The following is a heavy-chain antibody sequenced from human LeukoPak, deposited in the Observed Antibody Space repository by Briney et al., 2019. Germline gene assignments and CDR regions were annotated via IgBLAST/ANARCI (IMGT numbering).Heavy chain of an antibody. D-gene: IGHD3-16*01. Sequence: GGSLRLSCAASGFTFSSYGMHWVRQAPGKGLEWVAFTRYDGSKNYYADSVKGRFTISRDNAKNTLYLQMNSLRAEDTAVYYCARDWGGYGPTSHDYWGQGTLVTVSS. CDR1: GFTFSSYG. V-gene: IGHV3-30*02. J-gene: IGHJ4*02. CDR3: ARDWGGYGPTSHDY. CDR2: TRYDGSKN.